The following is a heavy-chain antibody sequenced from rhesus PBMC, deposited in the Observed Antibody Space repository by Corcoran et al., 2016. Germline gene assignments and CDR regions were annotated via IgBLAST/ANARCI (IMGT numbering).Heavy chain of an antibody. Sequence: EVQLVESGGGLVQPGGSLRLSCAASGFTFSSYDMSWVRQALGKGLEWVSSISNTGKTKDDADSVKGRFTISRDNANNSLSLQMNSLKTEDTAVYYCTPPLITGTLRASDYWGQGVLVTVSS. CDR2: ISNTGKTK. CDR3: TPPLITGTLRASDY. V-gene: IGHV3S4*01. CDR1: GFTFSSYD. J-gene: IGHJ4*01. D-gene: IGHD1-26*01.